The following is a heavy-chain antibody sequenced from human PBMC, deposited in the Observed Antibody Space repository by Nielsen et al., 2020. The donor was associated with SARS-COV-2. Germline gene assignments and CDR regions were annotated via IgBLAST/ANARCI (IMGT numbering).Heavy chain of an antibody. CDR2: IYYSGST. D-gene: IGHD3-3*01. CDR3: ARTITIFGVVIRGSMDV. Sequence: SETLSLTCTVSGGSISSYYWSWIRQPPGKGLEWIGYIYYSGSTNYNPSLKSRVTISVDTSKNQFSLKLSSVTAADTAVYYCARTITIFGVVIRGSMDVWGQGTTVPVSS. CDR1: GGSISSYY. J-gene: IGHJ6*02. V-gene: IGHV4-59*08.